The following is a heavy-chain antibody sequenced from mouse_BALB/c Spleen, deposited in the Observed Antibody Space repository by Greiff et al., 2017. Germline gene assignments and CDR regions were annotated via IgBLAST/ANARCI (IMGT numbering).Heavy chain of an antibody. Sequence: EVKLVESGPGLVKPSQSLSLTCSVTGYSITSGYYWNWIRQFPGNKLEWMGYISYDGSNNYNPSLKNRISITRDTSKNQFFLKLNSVTTEDTATYYCAHGNPFAYWGQGTLVTVSA. D-gene: IGHD2-1*01. CDR2: ISYDGSN. J-gene: IGHJ3*01. CDR1: GYSITSGYY. V-gene: IGHV3-6*02. CDR3: AHGNPFAY.